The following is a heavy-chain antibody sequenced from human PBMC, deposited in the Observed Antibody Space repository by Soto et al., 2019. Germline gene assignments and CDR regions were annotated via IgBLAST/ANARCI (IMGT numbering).Heavy chain of an antibody. V-gene: IGHV6-1*01. J-gene: IGHJ2*01. D-gene: IGHD2-15*01. Sequence: QPLSLTFAISWGSFSSNIAACNCIRQSPSRGLEWLGRTYSRSKWYNDYAVSVKSRITINPDTSKNPLCLQLNSVTPEDTAVYYCARENCSGGNCYPSWYFDLWGRGTQVTVSS. CDR3: ARENCSGGNCYPSWYFDL. CDR2: TYSRSKWYN. CDR1: WGSFSSNIAA.